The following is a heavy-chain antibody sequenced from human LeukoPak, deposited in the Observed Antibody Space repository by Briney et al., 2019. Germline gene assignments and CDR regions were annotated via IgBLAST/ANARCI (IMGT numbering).Heavy chain of an antibody. V-gene: IGHV3-30*18. CDR2: ISYDGSNK. J-gene: IGHJ6*02. CDR1: GFTFSSYG. CDR3: ANTVDRVVMKTYYYYGMDV. D-gene: IGHD3-22*01. Sequence: GESLRLSCAASGFTFSSYGMHWVRQAPGKGLEWVAVISYDGSNKYYADSVKGRFTISRDNSKNTLYLQMNSLRAEDTAVYYCANTVDRVVMKTYYYYGMDVWGQGTTVTVSS.